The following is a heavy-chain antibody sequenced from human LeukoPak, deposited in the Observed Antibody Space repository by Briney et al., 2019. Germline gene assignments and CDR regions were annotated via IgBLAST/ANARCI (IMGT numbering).Heavy chain of an antibody. Sequence: PGGSLRLSCVASGFTLSNYWMSWVRQAPGRGLEWVANIKQDGSEKYYADSVKGRFTISRDNAKSSLYLQLNSLRVEDTAVYHCASTQSFEYWGQGTLVTVPS. CDR2: IKQDGSEK. CDR3: ASTQSFEY. CDR1: GFTLSNYW. V-gene: IGHV3-7*05. J-gene: IGHJ4*02.